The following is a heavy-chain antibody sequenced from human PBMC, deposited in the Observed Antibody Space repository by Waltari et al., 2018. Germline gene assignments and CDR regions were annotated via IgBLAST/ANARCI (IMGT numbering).Heavy chain of an antibody. CDR2: IRAYNGNT. J-gene: IGHJ2*01. V-gene: IGHV1-18*01. Sequence: QVQLVQSGAEVKKPGASVKVSCKASGYTFTSYGISWVRQAPGQGLEWMGWIRAYNGNTNYAQKLQGRVTMTTDTSTSTAYMELRSLRSDDTAVYYCARLLSGSYYNRIRSYWYFDLWGRGTLVTVSS. CDR3: ARLLSGSYYNRIRSYWYFDL. CDR1: GYTFTSYG. D-gene: IGHD3-10*01.